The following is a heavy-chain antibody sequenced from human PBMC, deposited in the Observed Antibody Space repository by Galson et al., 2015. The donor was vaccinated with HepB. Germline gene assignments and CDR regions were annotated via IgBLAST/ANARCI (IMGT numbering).Heavy chain of an antibody. Sequence: SLRLSCAASGFTFSSYALHWVRQAPGKGLEWVAVISYDGSNEYYADSVKGRFTVSRDTSKNTLYLQMNSLRTEDTAVYYCTRDGYTFAFDIWGQGTMVTVSS. CDR3: TRDGYTFAFDI. CDR2: ISYDGSNE. D-gene: IGHD5-18*01. J-gene: IGHJ3*02. CDR1: GFTFSSYA. V-gene: IGHV3-30-3*01.